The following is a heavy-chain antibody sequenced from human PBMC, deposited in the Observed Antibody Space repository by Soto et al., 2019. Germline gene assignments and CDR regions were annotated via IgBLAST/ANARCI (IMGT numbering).Heavy chain of an antibody. CDR2: INHSGST. CDR1: GGSISSSGYY. V-gene: IGHV4-39*07. Sequence: PSETLSLTCTVSGGSISSSGYYWSWIRQPPGKGLEWIGEINHSGSTNYNPSLKSRVTISVDTSKNQFSLKLSSVTAADTAVYYCARNKRSYGGNSPFDYWGQGTLVTVSS. CDR3: ARNKRSYGGNSPFDY. J-gene: IGHJ4*02. D-gene: IGHD4-17*01.